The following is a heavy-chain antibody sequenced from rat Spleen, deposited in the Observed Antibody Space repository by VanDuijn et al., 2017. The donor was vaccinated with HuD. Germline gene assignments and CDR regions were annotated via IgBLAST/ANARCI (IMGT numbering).Heavy chain of an antibody. CDR1: GFSLTSNG. Sequence: QVQLKESGPGLVQPSQTLSLTCTVSGFSLTSNGLSWVRQPPGKGLEWIAAISSNGSTFYNSALTSRLSISRDTSKSQVFLKMNSLQSEDTALYFCSRDEYRYNWGFGYWGQGTLVTVSS. J-gene: IGHJ3*01. V-gene: IGHV2S12*01. D-gene: IGHD1-5*01. CDR3: SRDEYRYNWGFGY. CDR2: ISSNGST.